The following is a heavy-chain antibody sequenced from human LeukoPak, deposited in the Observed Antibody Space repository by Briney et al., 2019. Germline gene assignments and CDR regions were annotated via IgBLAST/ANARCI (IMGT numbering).Heavy chain of an antibody. CDR2: IYYSGST. Sequence: PSETLSLTCTVSGGSISSYYWSWIRQPPGKGLEWIGYIYYSGSTNYNPSLKSRVTISVDTSKNQFSLKLSSVTAADTAVYYCARDRIGVAAISWFDPWGQGTLVTVSS. CDR3: ARDRIGVAAISWFDP. D-gene: IGHD2-15*01. CDR1: GGSISSYY. V-gene: IGHV4-59*01. J-gene: IGHJ5*02.